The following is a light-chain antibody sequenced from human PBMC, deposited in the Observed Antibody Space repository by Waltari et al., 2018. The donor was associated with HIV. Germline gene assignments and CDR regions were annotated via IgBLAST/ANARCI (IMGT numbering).Light chain of an antibody. V-gene: IGKV1-33*01. Sequence: DLQLTQSPSSLPISVGARITITCQTSQDIGSHLNWYQQKPGQAAQLLIHDASHLQTAVPSRFAGGGSGSHSAFTITSLQPEDLAVYCCQPYHPLPRTSGGATRVQIK. CDR3: QPYHPLPRT. CDR1: QDIGSH. J-gene: IGKJ4*01. CDR2: DAS.